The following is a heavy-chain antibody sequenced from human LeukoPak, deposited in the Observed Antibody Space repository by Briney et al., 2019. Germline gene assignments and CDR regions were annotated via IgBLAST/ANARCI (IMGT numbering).Heavy chain of an antibody. Sequence: ASVKVSCKASGYSFNDYYMHWARQAPGQGLEWMGWINPNRGGTSYAQKFQGRVTMTRGTSITTAYMELSSLRSDDTAMYYCARDTCDGVTCYNWFDPWGQGTLVTVSS. CDR1: GYSFNDYY. J-gene: IGHJ5*02. CDR2: INPNRGGT. V-gene: IGHV1-2*02. D-gene: IGHD4-17*01. CDR3: ARDTCDGVTCYNWFDP.